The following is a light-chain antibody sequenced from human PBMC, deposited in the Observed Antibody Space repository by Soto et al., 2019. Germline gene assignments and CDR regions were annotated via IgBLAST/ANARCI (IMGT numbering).Light chain of an antibody. CDR3: QQYGSSLST. J-gene: IGKJ1*01. CDR2: GTS. CDR1: QIFSIRY. Sequence: EIVLTQSPGTLSLSPGEGATLSCSASQIFSIRYLAWYQQKPGQAPRLLIYGTSTRATGIPDRFSGSGYGTDFTLSINRLEPEDFAVYYCQQYGSSLSTFGQGTKVDIK. V-gene: IGKV3-20*01.